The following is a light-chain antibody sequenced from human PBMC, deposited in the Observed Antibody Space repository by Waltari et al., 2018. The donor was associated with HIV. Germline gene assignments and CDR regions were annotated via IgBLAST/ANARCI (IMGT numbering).Light chain of an antibody. V-gene: IGLV2-14*03. CDR2: DVT. J-gene: IGLJ2*01. Sequence: QSALTQSASVSGSPGQSITISCTGTGSDIGGYNYVSWYQQQPGKAPKLLIYDVTDRPSWISDRFSCSKSGNTASLTISGLQAEDEADYYCSSYTISSTVVFGGGTKLTVL. CDR1: GSDIGGYNY. CDR3: SSYTISSTVV.